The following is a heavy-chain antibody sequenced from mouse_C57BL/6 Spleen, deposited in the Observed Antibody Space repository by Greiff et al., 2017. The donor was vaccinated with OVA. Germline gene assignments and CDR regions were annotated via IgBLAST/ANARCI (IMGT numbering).Heavy chain of an antibody. CDR2: ISSGGDYI. CDR3: TRTGYDYDGFAY. D-gene: IGHD2-4*01. Sequence: EVMLVESGEGLVKPGGSLKLSCAASGFTFSSYAMSWVRQTPEKRLEWVAYISSGGDYIYYADTVKGRFTISRDNARNTLYLQMSSLKSEDTAMYYCTRTGYDYDGFAYWGQGTLVTVSA. J-gene: IGHJ3*01. CDR1: GFTFSSYA. V-gene: IGHV5-9-1*02.